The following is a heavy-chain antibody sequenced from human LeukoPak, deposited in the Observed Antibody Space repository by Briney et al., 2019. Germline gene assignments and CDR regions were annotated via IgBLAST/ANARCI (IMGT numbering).Heavy chain of an antibody. J-gene: IGHJ4*02. CDR3: ARDRKTITMVRGVILSHNITPGY. CDR1: GYIFTGYY. V-gene: IGHV1-2*02. D-gene: IGHD3-10*01. CDR2: INPNSGDT. Sequence: GASVKVSCKASGYIFTGYYMHWVRQAPGQGLEWMGWINPNSGDTNYAQKFQGRVTMTRDTSISTAYMELSRLRSDDTAVYYCARDRKTITMVRGVILSHNITPGYWGQGTLVTVSS.